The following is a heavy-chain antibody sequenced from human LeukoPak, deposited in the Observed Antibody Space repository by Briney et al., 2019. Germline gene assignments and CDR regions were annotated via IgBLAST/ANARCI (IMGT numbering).Heavy chain of an antibody. CDR3: ARDYRSSSGWTVDY. CDR2: ISTSSSTI. Sequence: GGSLRLSCAASGFTFSSYSMNGVRQAPGKGLEWVSYISTSSSTIYYADSVKGRFTISRDNAKNSLYLQMNSLRDEDTAVYYCARDYRSSSGWTVDYWGQGTLVTVSS. V-gene: IGHV3-48*02. D-gene: IGHD6-19*01. J-gene: IGHJ4*02. CDR1: GFTFSSYS.